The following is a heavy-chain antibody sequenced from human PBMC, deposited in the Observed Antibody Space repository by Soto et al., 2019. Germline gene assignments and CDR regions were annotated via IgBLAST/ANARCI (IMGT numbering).Heavy chain of an antibody. Sequence: QVQLQQWGAGLLKPSETLSLTCAVYGGSFSGYYWTLIRQPPGKGLEWIGEINHSGRTNYKSSLKSRVTITVDTSKKQVSLKLSSVTAADTAVYYCARAQGRMDVWGQGTTVTVSS. J-gene: IGHJ6*02. CDR2: INHSGRT. CDR1: GGSFSGYY. V-gene: IGHV4-34*01. CDR3: ARAQGRMDV.